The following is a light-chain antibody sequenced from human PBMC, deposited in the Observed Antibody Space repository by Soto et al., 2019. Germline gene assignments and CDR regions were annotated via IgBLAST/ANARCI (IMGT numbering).Light chain of an antibody. CDR1: QSVNSW. CDR3: QQYDHYPIT. Sequence: DIQMTQSPSALSASIGDRVTITCLASQSVNSWLAWYQQKPGKAPMLLIYEASSLQSGVPSRFSGSRSGTEFTLTISSLQPDDLASYYCQQYDHYPITFGQGTRLEIK. CDR2: EAS. J-gene: IGKJ5*01. V-gene: IGKV1-5*03.